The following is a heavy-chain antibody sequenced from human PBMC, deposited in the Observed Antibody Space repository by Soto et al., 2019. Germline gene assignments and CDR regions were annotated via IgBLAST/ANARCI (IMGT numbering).Heavy chain of an antibody. V-gene: IGHV4-4*07. Sequence: SETLSLTCTVSGGSISSFYWSWIRQPAGKGMEWIGRIHSTENTNYNPSLKSRITMSIDTSNNQFSLKLSSLTAADTAVYYCARALSSAAGLYFDYWGQGTRVTVSS. CDR3: ARALSSAAGLYFDY. D-gene: IGHD6-13*01. CDR2: IHSTENT. CDR1: GGSISSFY. J-gene: IGHJ4*02.